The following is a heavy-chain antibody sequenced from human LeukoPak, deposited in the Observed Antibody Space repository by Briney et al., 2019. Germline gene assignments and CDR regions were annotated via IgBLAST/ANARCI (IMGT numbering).Heavy chain of an antibody. Sequence: PGGSLRLSCAASGFTFDDYAMHWVRQAPGKGLEWVSGISWNSGSIGYADSVKGRFTISRDNAKNSLYLQMNSLRAEDTALYYCAKDGDGYNPPYFDYWRQGTLVSVSS. V-gene: IGHV3-9*01. CDR3: AKDGDGYNPPYFDY. D-gene: IGHD5-24*01. CDR2: ISWNSGSI. J-gene: IGHJ4*02. CDR1: GFTFDDYA.